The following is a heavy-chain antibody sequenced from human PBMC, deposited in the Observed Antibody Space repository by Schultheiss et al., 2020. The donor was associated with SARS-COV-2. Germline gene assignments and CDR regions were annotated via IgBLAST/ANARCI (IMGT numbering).Heavy chain of an antibody. Sequence: SETLSLTCTVSGGSISSSSYYWGWIRQPPGKGLEWIGSIYYSGSTYYNPSLKSRVTISVDTSKNQFSLKLSSVTAADTAVYYCARDRVVPAGYNWFDPWGQGTLVTVSS. CDR1: GGSISSSSYY. CDR2: IYYSGST. V-gene: IGHV4-39*07. D-gene: IGHD2-2*01. J-gene: IGHJ5*02. CDR3: ARDRVVPAGYNWFDP.